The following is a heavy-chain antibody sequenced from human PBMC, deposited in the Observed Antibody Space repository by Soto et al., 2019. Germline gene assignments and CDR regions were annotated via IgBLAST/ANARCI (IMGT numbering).Heavy chain of an antibody. CDR1: GGSISSGGYS. CDR3: ARGGKTVTTFDY. J-gene: IGHJ4*02. V-gene: IGHV4-30-2*01. Sequence: QLQLQESGSGLVKPSQTLSLTCAVSGGSISSGGYSWSWIRQPPGKGLEWIGYIYHSGSTYYNPSLTSRLTISVDRSKNQFSLKRSSVTAADPAVYYCARGGKTVTTFDYWGQGTLVTVSS. CDR2: IYHSGST. D-gene: IGHD4-17*01.